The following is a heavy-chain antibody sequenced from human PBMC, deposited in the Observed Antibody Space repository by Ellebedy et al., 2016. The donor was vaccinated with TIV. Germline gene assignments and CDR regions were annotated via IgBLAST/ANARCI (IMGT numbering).Heavy chain of an antibody. CDR2: INSDGSNS. CDR1: GFTFSTYW. CDR3: AKPYCSGGYCYWGYYFDS. Sequence: GESLKISCAASGFTFSTYWMHWVRQAPGKGLVWVSRINSDGSNSNYADSVKGRFTISRDNAKNTLYLQMNSLRAEDTAVYYCAKPYCSGGYCYWGYYFDSWGQGSLVTVSS. V-gene: IGHV3-74*01. J-gene: IGHJ4*02. D-gene: IGHD2-21*01.